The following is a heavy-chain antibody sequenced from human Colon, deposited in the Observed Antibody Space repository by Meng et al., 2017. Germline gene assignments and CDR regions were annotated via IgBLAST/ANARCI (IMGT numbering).Heavy chain of an antibody. Sequence: QVQLVTSGAEVKKPGASGKVSCKASGYSLSGYYMHWVRQVPGQGLEWMGRINADSGGTNYAEKFQGRVTLTRDTSINTAYMEVTSLRSDDTAVYYCAKIHLGDSGLDYWGQGTLVTVSS. CDR1: GYSLSGYY. CDR3: AKIHLGDSGLDY. CDR2: INADSGGT. D-gene: IGHD6-19*01. V-gene: IGHV1-2*06. J-gene: IGHJ4*02.